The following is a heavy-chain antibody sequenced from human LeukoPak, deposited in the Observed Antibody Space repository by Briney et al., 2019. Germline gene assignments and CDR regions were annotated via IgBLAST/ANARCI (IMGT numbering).Heavy chain of an antibody. CDR3: ARDREATYYYGSGSPNWFDP. J-gene: IGHJ5*02. CDR2: MNPNSGNT. Sequence: ASVKVSCKASGYTFTSYDINWVRQATGQGLEWMGWMNPNSGNTGYAQKLQGRVTMTTDTSTSTAYMELRSLRSDDTAVYYCARDREATYYYGSGSPNWFDPWGQGTLVTVSS. CDR1: GYTFTSYD. V-gene: IGHV1-8*01. D-gene: IGHD3-10*01.